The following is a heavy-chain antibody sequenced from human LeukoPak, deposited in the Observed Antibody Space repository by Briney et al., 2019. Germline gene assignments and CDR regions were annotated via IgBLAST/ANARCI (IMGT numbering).Heavy chain of an antibody. Sequence: GSSVKVSCKACGGTFSSYAIRWVRQAPGRGLEWMGGIIPIYGTANYAQKFQGRVTITTDESTSTAYMELSSLRSEDTAVYYCARGKLSWDREGYFDYWGQGTLVTVSS. CDR1: GGTFSSYA. D-gene: IGHD6-13*01. V-gene: IGHV1-69*05. J-gene: IGHJ4*02. CDR3: ARGKLSWDREGYFDY. CDR2: IIPIYGTA.